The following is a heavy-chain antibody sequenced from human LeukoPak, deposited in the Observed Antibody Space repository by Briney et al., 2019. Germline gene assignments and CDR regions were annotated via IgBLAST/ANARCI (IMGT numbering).Heavy chain of an antibody. V-gene: IGHV4-39*01. CDR3: ARGFRFQSAFDY. CDR2: IYYSGST. Sequence: SETLSLTCTVSGGSFSSSSYYWGWIRQPPGKGLGWIGSIYYSGSTYYNPSLKSRVTISEDTSKNQFSLKLSSVTAADTAVYYCARGFRFQSAFDYWGQGTLVTVSS. D-gene: IGHD3-3*01. J-gene: IGHJ4*02. CDR1: GGSFSSSSYY.